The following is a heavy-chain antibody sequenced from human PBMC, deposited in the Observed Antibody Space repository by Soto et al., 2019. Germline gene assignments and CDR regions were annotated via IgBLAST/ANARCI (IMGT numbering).Heavy chain of an antibody. Sequence: EVQLVESGGGLVKPGGSLRLSCAASGFTFSSYTMNWVRQAPGKGLEWVSSISSSSTYRYYADSLKGRFTISRDNAKNSLYLQMNSLRAEDTAVYYCARDSSGSAPYYFDYWGQGTLVTVSS. CDR2: ISSSSTYR. J-gene: IGHJ4*02. CDR1: GFTFSSYT. V-gene: IGHV3-21*01. CDR3: ARDSSGSAPYYFDY. D-gene: IGHD6-19*01.